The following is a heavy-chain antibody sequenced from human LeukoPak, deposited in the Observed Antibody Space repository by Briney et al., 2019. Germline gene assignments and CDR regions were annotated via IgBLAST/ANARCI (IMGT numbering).Heavy chain of an antibody. D-gene: IGHD6-13*01. CDR3: ARERGSSSWYYFDY. CDR2: IHYNGGA. J-gene: IGHJ4*02. CDR1: GGSISSYY. Sequence: ASETLSLTCTVSGGSISSYYWSWIRQPPGKGLEWIGYIHYNGGANYNPSLKSRVATSVDTSKSHLSLKLSSVTAADTAVYYCARERGSSSWYYFDYWGQGTLVTVSS. V-gene: IGHV4-59*12.